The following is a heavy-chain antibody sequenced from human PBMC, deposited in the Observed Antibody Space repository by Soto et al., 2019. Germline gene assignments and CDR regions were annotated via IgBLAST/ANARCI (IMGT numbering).Heavy chain of an antibody. J-gene: IGHJ6*02. CDR2: INPSGGST. Sequence: GASVKVSCKASGYTFTSYYMHWVRQAPGQGLEWMGIINPSGGSTSYAQKFQGRVTMTRDTSTSTVYMELSSLRSEDTAVYYCARDHRAPTAHDYYGMDVWGQGTTVTVSS. D-gene: IGHD4-4*01. CDR1: GYTFTSYY. V-gene: IGHV1-46*03. CDR3: ARDHRAPTAHDYYGMDV.